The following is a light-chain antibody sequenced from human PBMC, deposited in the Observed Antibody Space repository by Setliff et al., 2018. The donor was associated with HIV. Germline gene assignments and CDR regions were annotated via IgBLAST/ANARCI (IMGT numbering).Light chain of an antibody. V-gene: IGLV1-47*01. CDR3: AAWDDTLSGYV. Sequence: QSALAQPPSASGTPGQRFTISCSGSTSNIGGNFVYWYQQLPGTAPKLLIYRNNQRPSGVPDRFSGSKSGTSASLAISGLRPEDEADYFCAAWDDTLSGYVFGTGTKVTVL. J-gene: IGLJ1*01. CDR1: TSNIGGNF. CDR2: RNN.